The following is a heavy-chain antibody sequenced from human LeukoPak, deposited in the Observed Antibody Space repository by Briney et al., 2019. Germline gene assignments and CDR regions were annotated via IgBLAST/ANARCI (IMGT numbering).Heavy chain of an antibody. CDR3: ARTKGARDFWSGYYLRDPFDY. CDR1: GGSISSSSYY. D-gene: IGHD3-3*01. J-gene: IGHJ4*02. CDR2: IYYSGRT. Sequence: SETLSLTCTVSGGSISSSSYYWGWIRQPPGKGLEWIGSIYYSGRTYYNPSLKSRVTISVDTSKNQFSLKLSSVTAADTAVYYCARTKGARDFWSGYYLRDPFDYWGQGTLVTVSS. V-gene: IGHV4-39*01.